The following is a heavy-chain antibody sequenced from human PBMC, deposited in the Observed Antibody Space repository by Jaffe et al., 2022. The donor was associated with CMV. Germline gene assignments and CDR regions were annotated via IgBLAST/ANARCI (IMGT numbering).Heavy chain of an antibody. CDR1: GFTFSSYS. CDR2: ISSSSSTI. V-gene: IGHV3-48*02. J-gene: IGHJ6*02. Sequence: EVQLVESGGGLVQPGGSLRLSCAASGFTFSSYSMNWVRQAPGKGLEWVSYISSSSSTIYYADSVKGRFTISRDNAKNSLYLQMNSLRDEDTAVYYCARDWYSSTLVSPERWLQLGLPLLRRVCGMDVWGQGTTVTVSS. D-gene: IGHD5-12*01. CDR3: ARDWYSSTLVSPERWLQLGLPLLRRVCGMDV.